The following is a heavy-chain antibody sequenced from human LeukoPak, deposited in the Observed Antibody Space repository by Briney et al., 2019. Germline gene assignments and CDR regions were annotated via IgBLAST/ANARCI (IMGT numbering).Heavy chain of an antibody. CDR1: GFTFSSYG. V-gene: IGHV3-23*01. D-gene: IGHD5-12*01. CDR3: ARPPTRTDSGLDY. J-gene: IGHJ4*02. Sequence: TGGSLRLSCAASGFTFSSYGMSWVRQAPGKGLECVSSISGSGGSTNHADSVKGRFTISRDNSKNTLYLQMNSLRAEDTAVYYCARPPTRTDSGLDYWGQGTLVTVSS. CDR2: ISGSGGST.